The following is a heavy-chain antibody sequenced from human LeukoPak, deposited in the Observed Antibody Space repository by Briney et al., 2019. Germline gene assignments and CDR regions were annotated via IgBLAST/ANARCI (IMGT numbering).Heavy chain of an antibody. CDR2: IKENAVGGAI. D-gene: IGHD2-8*01. CDR1: GFTFIQAG. J-gene: IGHJ4*02. Sequence: GGSLRLSCGASGFTFIQAGMSWVRQTPGKGLEWIGRIKENAVGGAIDYAAPVQGRFTISRDDSRNTVYLDMNSLKTEDTAVYYCTAGLGLTNDDSWGQGTLVTVSS. V-gene: IGHV3-15*01. CDR3: TAGLGLTNDDS.